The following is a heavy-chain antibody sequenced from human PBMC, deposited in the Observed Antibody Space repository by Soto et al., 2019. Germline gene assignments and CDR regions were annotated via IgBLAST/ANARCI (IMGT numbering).Heavy chain of an antibody. CDR1: GYTFTGYY. CDR2: INPNSRGT. Sequence: ASVKVSCKASGYTFTGYYMHWVRQAPGQGLEWMGWINPNSRGTNYAQKFQGRVTMTRDTSNSTAYMELRGLTSDDTAVYYCARVTLKAGNWFDPWGQGTLVTVSS. J-gene: IGHJ5*02. CDR3: ARVTLKAGNWFDP. V-gene: IGHV1-2*02.